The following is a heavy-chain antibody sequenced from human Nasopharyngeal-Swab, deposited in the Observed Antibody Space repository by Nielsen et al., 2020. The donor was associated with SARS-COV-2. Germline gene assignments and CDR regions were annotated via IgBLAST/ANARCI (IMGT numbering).Heavy chain of an antibody. CDR3: AREAAAGIVYGMDV. D-gene: IGHD6-13*01. V-gene: IGHV7-4-1*02. J-gene: IGHJ6*02. Sequence: ASVKVSCKASGYTFTSYGISWVRQAPGQGLEWMGWINTNTGNPTYAQGFTGRFVFSLDTSVSTAYLQISSLKAEDTAVYYCAREAAAGIVYGMDVWGQGTTVTVSS. CDR2: INTNTGNP. CDR1: GYTFTSYG.